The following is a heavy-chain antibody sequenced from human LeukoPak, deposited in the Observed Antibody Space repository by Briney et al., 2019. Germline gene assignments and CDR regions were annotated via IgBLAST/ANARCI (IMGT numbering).Heavy chain of an antibody. J-gene: IGHJ6*03. CDR3: ARDGGYCSSTSCQYYYYYYYMDV. V-gene: IGHV1-2*02. Sequence: GASVKVSCKASGYTFTGYYMHWVRQAPGQGLEWMGWINPNSGGTNYAQKFQGRVTMTRDTSISTAYMELSRLRSDDTAVYYCARDGGYCSSTSCQYYYYYYYMDVWGKGTTVTVSS. CDR1: GYTFTGYY. D-gene: IGHD2-2*01. CDR2: INPNSGGT.